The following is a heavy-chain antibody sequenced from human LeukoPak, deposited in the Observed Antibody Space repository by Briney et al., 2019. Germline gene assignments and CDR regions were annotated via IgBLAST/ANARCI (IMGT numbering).Heavy chain of an antibody. D-gene: IGHD3-10*01. CDR3: AKDLLLWFGESDY. CDR1: GFTFSSYG. CDR2: ISGSGGST. Sequence: QAGGSLRLSCAASGFTFSSYGMSWVRQAPGEGLEWVSAISGSGGSTYYADSVKGRFTISRDNYKNSLYLQMNSLRAEDTAVYYCAKDLLLWFGESDYWGQGTLVTVSS. V-gene: IGHV3-23*01. J-gene: IGHJ4*02.